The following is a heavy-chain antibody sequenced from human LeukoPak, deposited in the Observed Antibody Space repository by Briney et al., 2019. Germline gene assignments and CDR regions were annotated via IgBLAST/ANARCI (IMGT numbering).Heavy chain of an antibody. V-gene: IGHV3-30-3*01. CDR3: ARGISSSWYKGPFDY. CDR2: ISYDGSNK. Sequence: GRSLRLSCAASGFTFSSYAMHWVRQAPGKGLEWVAVISYDGSNKYYADSVKGRFTISRDNSKNTLYLQMNSLRAEDTAVYYCARGISSSWYKGPFDYWGQGTLVTVSS. D-gene: IGHD6-13*01. J-gene: IGHJ4*02. CDR1: GFTFSSYA.